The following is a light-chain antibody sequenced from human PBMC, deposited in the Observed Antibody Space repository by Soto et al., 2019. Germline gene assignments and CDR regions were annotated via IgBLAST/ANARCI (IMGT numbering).Light chain of an antibody. V-gene: IGKV4-1*01. CDR1: QTVLYNSNNKNY. CDR2: WAS. Sequence: DIVMTQSPDSLAVSLGEWATINCKSSQTVLYNSNNKNYLAWYQQKPGQPPRLLIYWASTRESGVPDRFSGSGSGTDFTLTISSLQAKDVAVYYCQQYYSTPRTFGQGTKVEI. J-gene: IGKJ1*01. CDR3: QQYYSTPRT.